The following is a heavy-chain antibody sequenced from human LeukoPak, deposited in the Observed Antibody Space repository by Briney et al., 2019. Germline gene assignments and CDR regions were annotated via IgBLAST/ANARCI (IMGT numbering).Heavy chain of an antibody. D-gene: IGHD2-2*01. CDR3: ARDYCSSTSCLFDY. V-gene: IGHV1-69*13. CDR2: IIPIFGTA. J-gene: IGHJ4*02. CDR1: GGTFSSYA. Sequence: SVKVSCKASGGTFSSYAISWVRQAPGQGLEWMGGIIPIFGTANYAQKFQGRVTITADESTSTAYMDLSRLRSDDTAVYYCARDYCSSTSCLFDYWGQGTLVTVSS.